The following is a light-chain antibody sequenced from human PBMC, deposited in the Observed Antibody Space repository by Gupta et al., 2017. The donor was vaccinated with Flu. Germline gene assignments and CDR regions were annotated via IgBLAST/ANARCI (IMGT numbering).Light chain of an antibody. CDR2: GAS. CDR3: QQYNNWPLT. V-gene: IGKV3-15*01. J-gene: IGKJ4*01. Sequence: EIIMTQSPATLSVSPGERATLSCRASQTFSSHLAWYQQKPGQAPRLLIYGASTRATGIPARFSGSGSGTDFTITISGLQSEDFAVYYCQQYNNWPLTFGGGTKVEIK. CDR1: QTFSSH.